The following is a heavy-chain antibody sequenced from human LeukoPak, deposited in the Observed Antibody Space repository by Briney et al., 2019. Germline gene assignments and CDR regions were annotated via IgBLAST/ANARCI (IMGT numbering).Heavy chain of an antibody. D-gene: IGHD1-20*01. Sequence: ASVKVSCKASGYTFTSYGISWVRQAPGQGLEWMGWISAYNGNTNYAQKLQGRDTMTTDTSTSTAYMELRSLRSDDTAVYYCARDFDKHGITGTEGFDPWGQGTLVTVSS. V-gene: IGHV1-18*01. CDR3: ARDFDKHGITGTEGFDP. CDR1: GYTFTSYG. CDR2: ISAYNGNT. J-gene: IGHJ5*02.